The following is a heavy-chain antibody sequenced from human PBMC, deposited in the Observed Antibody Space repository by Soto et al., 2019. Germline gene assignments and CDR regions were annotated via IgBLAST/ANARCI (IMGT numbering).Heavy chain of an antibody. J-gene: IGHJ5*02. CDR1: GFTFSSYA. CDR2: ISGSGGST. Sequence: EVQLLESGGGLVQPGGSLRLSCAASGFTFSSYAMGWVRQAPGKGLEWVSAISGSGGSTYYADSVKGRFTISRDNSKNTLYLQMNSLRAEDTAVYYCAKRHDFWRSLRNNWFDPWGQGTLVTVSS. V-gene: IGHV3-23*01. D-gene: IGHD3-3*01. CDR3: AKRHDFWRSLRNNWFDP.